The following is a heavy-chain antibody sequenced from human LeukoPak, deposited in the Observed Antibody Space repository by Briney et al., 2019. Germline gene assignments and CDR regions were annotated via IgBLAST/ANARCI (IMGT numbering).Heavy chain of an antibody. D-gene: IGHD2-2*01. Sequence: GASVKVSCKASGYTFTSYGISWVRQAPGQGLEWMGWISTYDGNTNYAQNFQGRVTMTADTSTSTAYLELRSLRSDDTAVYYCARVTPAVVSAGTGNWFDPWGQGTLVTVSS. J-gene: IGHJ5*02. V-gene: IGHV1-18*01. CDR2: ISTYDGNT. CDR1: GYTFTSYG. CDR3: ARVTPAVVSAGTGNWFDP.